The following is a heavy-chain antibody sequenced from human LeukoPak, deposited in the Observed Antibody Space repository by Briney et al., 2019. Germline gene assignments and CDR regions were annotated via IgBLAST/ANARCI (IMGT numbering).Heavy chain of an antibody. CDR2: IYYSGST. J-gene: IGHJ4*02. Sequence: SETLSLTCTVSGGSISSYYWSWIRQPPGKGLEWIGYIYYSGSTNHNPSLKSRVTISVDTSKNQFSLKLSSVTAADTAVYYCACLGVTTDFDYWGQGTLVTVSS. V-gene: IGHV4-59*12. D-gene: IGHD4-17*01. CDR1: GGSISSYY. CDR3: ACLGVTTDFDY.